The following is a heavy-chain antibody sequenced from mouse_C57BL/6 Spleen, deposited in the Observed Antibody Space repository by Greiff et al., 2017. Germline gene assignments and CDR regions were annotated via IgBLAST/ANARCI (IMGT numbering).Heavy chain of an antibody. V-gene: IGHV1-4*01. Sequence: VQLQESGAELARPGASVKMSCKASGYTFTSYTMHWVKQRPGQGLEWIGYINPSSGYTKYNQKFKDKATLTADKSSSTAYMQLSSLTSEDSAVYYCARQDYLDYWGQGTTLTVSS. J-gene: IGHJ2*01. CDR2: INPSSGYT. CDR3: ARQDYLDY. CDR1: GYTFTSYT.